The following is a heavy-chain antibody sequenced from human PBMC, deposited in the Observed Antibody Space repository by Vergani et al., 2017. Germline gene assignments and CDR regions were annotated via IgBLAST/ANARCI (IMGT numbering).Heavy chain of an antibody. J-gene: IGHJ3*02. CDR2: INPNSGGT. Sequence: QVQLVQSGAEVKKPWASLKVSCKASGYTFTGYYMHWVRQAPGQGREWMGWINPNSGGTNYAQKFEGRVTMTRDTSISTAYMELSRLRSDDTAVYYCARPRDGYNMNAFDIWGQGTMVTVSS. D-gene: IGHD5-24*01. V-gene: IGHV1-2*02. CDR1: GYTFTGYY. CDR3: ARPRDGYNMNAFDI.